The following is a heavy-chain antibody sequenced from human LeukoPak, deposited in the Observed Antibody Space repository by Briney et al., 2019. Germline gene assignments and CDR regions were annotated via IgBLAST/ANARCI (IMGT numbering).Heavy chain of an antibody. CDR3: ARGWAWGVISGWYLDY. J-gene: IGHJ4*02. V-gene: IGHV4-34*01. CDR1: GGSFSGYY. D-gene: IGHD6-19*01. Sequence: SETLSLTCAVYGGSFSGYYWSWIRQPPGKGLEWIGEINHSGSTNYNPSLKSRVTISVDTSKNQFSLKLSSVTAADTAAYYCARGWAWGVISGWYLDYWGQGTLVTVSS. CDR2: INHSGST.